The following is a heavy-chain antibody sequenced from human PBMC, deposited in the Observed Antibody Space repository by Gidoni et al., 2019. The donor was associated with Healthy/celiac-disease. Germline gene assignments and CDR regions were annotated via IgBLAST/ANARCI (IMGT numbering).Heavy chain of an antibody. D-gene: IGHD2-2*01. V-gene: IGHV3-30-3*01. CDR3: ARDQPCSSTSCLDY. Sequence: QVQLVESGGGVVQPGRSLRLSCAASGFTFSSYAMHWVRQAPGKGLEWVAVISYDGSNKYYADSVKGRFTISRDNSKNTLYLQMNSLRAEDTAVYYCARDQPCSSTSCLDYWGQGTLVTVSS. CDR1: GFTFSSYA. CDR2: ISYDGSNK. J-gene: IGHJ4*02.